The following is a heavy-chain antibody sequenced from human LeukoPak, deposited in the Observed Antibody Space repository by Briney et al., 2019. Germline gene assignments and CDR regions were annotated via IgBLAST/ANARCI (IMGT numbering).Heavy chain of an antibody. Sequence: SETLSLTCTVSGGSISSYYWSWIRQSPGKGLEWIGYIYYSGSTNYNPSLKSRVTISVDTSKNQFSLKLSSVTAADTAVYYCARHGEYYYDSSGKSSFSDAFDIWGQGTMVTVSS. CDR2: IYYSGST. D-gene: IGHD3-22*01. V-gene: IGHV4-59*08. CDR3: ARHGEYYYDSSGKSSFSDAFDI. CDR1: GGSISSYY. J-gene: IGHJ3*02.